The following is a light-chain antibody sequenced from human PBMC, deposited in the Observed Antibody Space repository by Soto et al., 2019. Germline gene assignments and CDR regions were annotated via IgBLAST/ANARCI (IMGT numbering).Light chain of an antibody. CDR2: DVS. CDR1: GTDVGGYKY. Sequence: QSALTQPASVSGSPGQSITISCIGTGTDVGGYKYVSWYQQHPVKAPKLIIYDVSERPSGVSNHFSGSKSGNTASLTISGLQAEDEADYYCTSYTSSNTLVSGTGTKLTVL. V-gene: IGLV2-14*03. J-gene: IGLJ1*01. CDR3: TSYTSSNTLV.